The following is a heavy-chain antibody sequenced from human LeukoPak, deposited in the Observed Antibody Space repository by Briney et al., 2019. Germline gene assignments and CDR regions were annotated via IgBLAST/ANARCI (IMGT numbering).Heavy chain of an antibody. Sequence: ASVKVSCKASGYTFTLNDINWVRQAPGHRLEWMGWINPDIGGANYAQKFHGRVTITRDTSISTDYMDLSRLRSDDTAVYYCARDHSDSPGSLSGCFGYWGQGTLVTVSS. CDR3: ARDHSDSPGSLSGCFGY. CDR2: INPDIGGA. V-gene: IGHV1-2*02. D-gene: IGHD6-19*01. CDR1: GYTFTLND. J-gene: IGHJ4*02.